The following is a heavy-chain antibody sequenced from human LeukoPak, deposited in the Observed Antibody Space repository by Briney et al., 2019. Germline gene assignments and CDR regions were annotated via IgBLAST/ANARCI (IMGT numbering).Heavy chain of an antibody. J-gene: IGHJ3*02. Sequence: ASVKVSCKASGYTFTGYYMHWVRQAPGQGLEWMGWINPNSGGTNYAQKFQGRVTMTRDTPISTAYMELSRLRSDDTAVYYCARERIAAADLDAFDIWGQGTMVTVSS. D-gene: IGHD6-13*01. CDR1: GYTFTGYY. V-gene: IGHV1-2*02. CDR2: INPNSGGT. CDR3: ARERIAAADLDAFDI.